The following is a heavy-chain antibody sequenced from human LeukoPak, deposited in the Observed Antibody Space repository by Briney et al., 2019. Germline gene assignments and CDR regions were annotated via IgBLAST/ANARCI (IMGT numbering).Heavy chain of an antibody. J-gene: IGHJ4*02. CDR1: GFTFSDYY. V-gene: IGHV3-11*01. D-gene: IGHD3-22*01. Sequence: GVSLRLSCAASGFTFSDYYMSWIRQAPGKGLEWVSYISSSGSTIYYADSVKGRFTISRDNAKNSLYLQMNSLRAEDTAVYYCARDLGYYYDSYLGYWGQGTLVTVSS. CDR2: ISSSGSTI. CDR3: ARDLGYYYDSYLGY.